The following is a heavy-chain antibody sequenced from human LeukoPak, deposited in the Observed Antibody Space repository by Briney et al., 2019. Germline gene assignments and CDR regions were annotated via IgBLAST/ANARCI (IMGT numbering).Heavy chain of an antibody. J-gene: IGHJ5*02. CDR2: IYPGDSDT. Sequence: GESLKISCKGSGYSFTSYWIGWVRQMPGKGLEWMGIIYPGDSDTRYSPSFQDQVTISADKSISTAYLQWSSLKASDTAMYYCARLRRSGSSRSHRDWFDPWGQGTLVTVSS. D-gene: IGHD1-26*01. CDR3: ARLRRSGSSRSHRDWFDP. V-gene: IGHV5-51*01. CDR1: GYSFTSYW.